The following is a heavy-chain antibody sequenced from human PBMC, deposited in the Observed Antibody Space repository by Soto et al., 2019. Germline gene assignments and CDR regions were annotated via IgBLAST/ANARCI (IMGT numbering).Heavy chain of an antibody. J-gene: IGHJ4*02. D-gene: IGHD6-6*01. CDR1: GFTFSSYE. CDR3: ARRNPRIAARHFDY. Sequence: LRLSCAASGFTFSSYEMNWVRQAPGKGLEWVSYISSSGSTIYYADSVKGRFTISRDNAKNSLYLQMKSLRAEDTAVYYCARRNPRIAARHFDYWGQGTLVTVSS. CDR2: ISSSGSTI. V-gene: IGHV3-48*03.